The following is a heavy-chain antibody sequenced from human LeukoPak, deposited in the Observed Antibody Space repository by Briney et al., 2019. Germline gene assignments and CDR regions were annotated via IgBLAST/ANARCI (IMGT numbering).Heavy chain of an antibody. CDR3: ARDYYDSSGYYSTGLVDY. CDR1: GYTFTGYY. D-gene: IGHD3-22*01. CDR2: INPNSGGT. J-gene: IGHJ4*02. V-gene: IGHV1-2*02. Sequence: ASVKVSCKASGYTFTGYYMHWVRQAPGQGLEWMGWINPNSGGTNYAQKFQGRVTMTRDTSISTAYMELSRLRYDDTAVYYCARDYYDSSGYYSTGLVDYWGQGTLVTVSS.